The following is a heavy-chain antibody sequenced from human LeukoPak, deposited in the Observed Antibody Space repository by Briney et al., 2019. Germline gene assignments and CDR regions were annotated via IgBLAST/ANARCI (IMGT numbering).Heavy chain of an antibody. V-gene: IGHV1-69*05. Sequence: EPSVNVSCRASGRTFRRYANSGVRQACGQGLEWMGGIIHLWGSANYAQKLQGRVTITTDESTGIAYMELSSLRSEDTAVYGGARAAGLWSYYFYYWGQGTLVTVAS. CDR3: ARAAGLWSYYFYY. J-gene: IGHJ4*02. CDR1: GRTFRRYA. CDR2: IIHLWGSA. D-gene: IGHD5-18*01.